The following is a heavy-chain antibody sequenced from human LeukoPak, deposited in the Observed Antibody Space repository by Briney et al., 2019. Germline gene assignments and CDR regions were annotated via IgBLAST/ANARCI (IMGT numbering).Heavy chain of an antibody. J-gene: IGHJ3*02. D-gene: IGHD1-26*01. V-gene: IGHV1-58*02. CDR2: IVVGSGNT. CDR3: AAPVGATKGAFDI. CDR1: GGTFSSYA. Sequence: ASVKVSCKASGGTFSSYAISWVRQARGQRLEWIGWIVVGSGNTNYAQKFQERVTITRDMSTSTAYMELSSLRSEDTAVYYCAAPVGATKGAFDIWGQGTMVTVSS.